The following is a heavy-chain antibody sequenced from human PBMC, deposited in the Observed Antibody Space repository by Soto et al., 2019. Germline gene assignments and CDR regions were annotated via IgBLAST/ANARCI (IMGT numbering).Heavy chain of an antibody. CDR1: GFSLSTSGLG. CDR2: IYWDDNK. J-gene: IGHJ5*02. CDR3: AHRCSWFGWETWFDP. Sequence: QITLEESGPTLMKPTETLTLTCTFSGFSLSTSGLGVGWIRQPPGKALEWLAVIYWDDNKRYSPSLQSRLTITKATSKNQVGITMSNMDPVDTATYSCAHRCSWFGWETWFDPWGQGTLVTVSS. V-gene: IGHV2-5*02. D-gene: IGHD3-10*01.